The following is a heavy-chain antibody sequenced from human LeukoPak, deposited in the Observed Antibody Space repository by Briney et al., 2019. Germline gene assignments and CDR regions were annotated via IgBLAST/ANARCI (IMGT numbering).Heavy chain of an antibody. V-gene: IGHV1-18*01. D-gene: IGHD1-20*01. CDR2: SSASNGKT. Sequence: ASVKVSCKASGYTFTSYSFSWVRQAPGQGLEFMGWSSASNGKTNYAQKFRGRDTMTTDTSTTTAYMDLTSLRSDDTAVYYCARVITGAYRADYWGQGTPVTVSS. CDR3: ARVITGAYRADY. CDR1: GYTFTSYS. J-gene: IGHJ4*02.